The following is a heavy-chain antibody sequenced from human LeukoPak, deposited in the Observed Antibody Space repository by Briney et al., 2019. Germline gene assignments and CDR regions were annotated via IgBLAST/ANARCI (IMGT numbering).Heavy chain of an antibody. D-gene: IGHD2-21*02. Sequence: SETLSLTCTVSGGSINSYHWSWIRQPPGKGLEWIGYIYYSGITNYNPSLESRVTISLDTSRNQFSLKLSSVTAADTAVYYCARYTVTATYFDYWGQGTLVTVSS. CDR2: IYYSGIT. CDR3: ARYTVTATYFDY. J-gene: IGHJ4*02. V-gene: IGHV4-59*01. CDR1: GGSINSYH.